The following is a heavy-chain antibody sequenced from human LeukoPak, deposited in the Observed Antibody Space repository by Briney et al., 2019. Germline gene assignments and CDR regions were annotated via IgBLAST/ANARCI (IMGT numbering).Heavy chain of an antibody. CDR3: ARLGRDCSTTTCYWYFDL. Sequence: SETLSLTCAVHGGSFSGYYWSWIRQPAGKGLEWIGRIYISGNTNYNPSLKSRVTMSVDTSKNQFSLKLSSVTAADTAVYYCARLGRDCSTTTCYWYFDLWGRGTLVTVSS. V-gene: IGHV4-59*10. J-gene: IGHJ2*01. D-gene: IGHD2-2*01. CDR2: IYISGNT. CDR1: GGSFSGYY.